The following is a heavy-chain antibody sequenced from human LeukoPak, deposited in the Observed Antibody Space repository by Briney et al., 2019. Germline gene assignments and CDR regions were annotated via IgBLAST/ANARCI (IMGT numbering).Heavy chain of an antibody. CDR3: ARVILYCGGDCYSYWFDP. V-gene: IGHV1-69*13. D-gene: IGHD2-21*02. CDR2: IIPIFGTA. J-gene: IGHJ5*02. Sequence: SVKVSCKASGGTFSNHAVSWVRQAPGQGLEWMGGIIPIFGTANYAQKFQGRVTITADESTSTAYMELSSLRSEDTAVYYCARVILYCGGDCYSYWFDPWGQGTLVTVSS. CDR1: GGTFSNHA.